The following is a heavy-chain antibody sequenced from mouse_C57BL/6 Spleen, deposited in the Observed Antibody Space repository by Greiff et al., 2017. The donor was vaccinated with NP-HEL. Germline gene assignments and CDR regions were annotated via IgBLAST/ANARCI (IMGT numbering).Heavy chain of an antibody. CDR2: ISDGGSYT. V-gene: IGHV5-4*03. CDR3: ARTPLHRDAMDY. D-gene: IGHD2-10*01. CDR1: GFTFSSYA. Sequence: EVMLVESGGGLVKPGGSLKLSCAASGFTFSSYAMSWVRQTPEKRLEWVATISDGGSYTYYPDNVKGRFTISRDNAKNNLYLQMSHLKSEDTAMYCCARTPLHRDAMDYWGQGTSVTVSS. J-gene: IGHJ4*01.